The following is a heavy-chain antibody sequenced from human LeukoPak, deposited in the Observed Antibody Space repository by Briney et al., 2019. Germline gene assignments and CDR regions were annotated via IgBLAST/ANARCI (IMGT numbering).Heavy chain of an antibody. CDR2: IYTTGST. J-gene: IGHJ5*02. CDR1: GGSVGSGSYY. D-gene: IGHD6-19*01. V-gene: IGHV4-61*02. Sequence: NPSETLSLTCTVSGGSVGSGSYYWSWIRQPAGKGLEWIGRIYTTGSTSYNPSFKSRVTMSLDTSRNHFSLKLNSVTAADTAVYYCARTSDYSSGWFWWFDPWGQGTLVTVSS. CDR3: ARTSDYSSGWFWWFDP.